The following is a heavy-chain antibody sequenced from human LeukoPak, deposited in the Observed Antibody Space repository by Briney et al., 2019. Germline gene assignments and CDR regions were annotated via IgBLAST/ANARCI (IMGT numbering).Heavy chain of an antibody. J-gene: IGHJ4*02. CDR3: ARGRGYDILTGYYTGNYFDY. V-gene: IGHV1-2*02. CDR2: INPNSGGT. Sequence: GASVKVSCKASGYTFTVYYMHWVRQAPGQGLEWMGWINPNSGGTNYAQKFQGRVTMTRDTSISTAYMELSRLRSDDTAVYYCARGRGYDILTGYYTGNYFDYWGQGTLVTVSS. CDR1: GYTFTVYY. D-gene: IGHD3-9*01.